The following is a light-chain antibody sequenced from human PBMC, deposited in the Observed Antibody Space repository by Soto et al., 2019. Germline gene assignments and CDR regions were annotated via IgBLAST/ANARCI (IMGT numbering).Light chain of an antibody. CDR3: PQYGSSGT. CDR1: QTVNSN. Sequence: EIVITQSPATLSVSPGERATLSCRASQTVNSNLGWYQQKPGQAPRLLIYGATTRATGIPARFSDSGSGTDFTLTISRLEPEDFAVYYCPQYGSSGTFGQGTKGDIK. V-gene: IGKV3D-15*01. J-gene: IGKJ1*01. CDR2: GAT.